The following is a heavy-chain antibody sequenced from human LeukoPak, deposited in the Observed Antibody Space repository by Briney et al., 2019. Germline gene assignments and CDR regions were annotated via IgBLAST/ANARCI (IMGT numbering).Heavy chain of an antibody. V-gene: IGHV1-2*02. CDR3: ARAANSFLEWSNVDY. D-gene: IGHD3-3*01. CDR1: GYAFTGNY. Sequence: ASVKVSCKASGYAFTGNYMHWVRQAPGQGLEWMGWINPNSGGTNYAQKFQGRVTMTRDTSISTAYMELSRLRFDDTAVYYCARAANSFLEWSNVDYWGQGTLVTVSS. CDR2: INPNSGGT. J-gene: IGHJ4*02.